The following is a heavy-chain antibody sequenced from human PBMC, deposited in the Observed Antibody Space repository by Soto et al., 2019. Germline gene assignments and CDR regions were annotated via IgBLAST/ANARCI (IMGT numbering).Heavy chain of an antibody. Sequence: VQLVQSGAEVKKPGASVKVSCKASGYTFPNYGISWVRQAPGQGLEWMGWISAYNGNTNYAQKLQGRVTMTTDTSTYTAYMELRSLRSDDTAVYYCARDWGNCTGGSCYSDYYYYYGMDVWGQGTTVTVSS. D-gene: IGHD2-15*01. CDR3: ARDWGNCTGGSCYSDYYYYYGMDV. V-gene: IGHV1-18*01. CDR1: GYTFPNYG. J-gene: IGHJ6*02. CDR2: ISAYNGNT.